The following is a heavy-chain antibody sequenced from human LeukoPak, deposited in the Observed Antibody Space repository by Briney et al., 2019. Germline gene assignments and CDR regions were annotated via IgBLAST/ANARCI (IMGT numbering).Heavy chain of an antibody. V-gene: IGHV3-74*01. J-gene: IGHJ6*03. Sequence: GGSLRLSCAASGFTFSSYWMHWVRQAPGKGLVWVSRINSDGSSTSYADSVKGRFTISRDNAKNTLYLQMNSLRAEDTAVYYCARVRSEGYCGGDCFYYYYYYMDVWGKGTTVTIS. CDR1: GFTFSSYW. CDR2: INSDGSST. CDR3: ARVRSEGYCGGDCFYYYYYYMDV. D-gene: IGHD2-21*02.